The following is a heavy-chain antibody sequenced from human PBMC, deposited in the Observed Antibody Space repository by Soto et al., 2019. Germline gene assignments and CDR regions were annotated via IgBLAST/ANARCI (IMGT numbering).Heavy chain of an antibody. Sequence: ASVKVSCKASGYTFTSYGISWVRQAPGQGLEWMGWISAYNGNTNYAQKLQGRVTMTTDTSTSTAHMELRSLRSDDTAVYYCAREAYYDFWSGYYSYYYGMDVWGQGTTVTVSS. D-gene: IGHD3-3*01. J-gene: IGHJ6*02. V-gene: IGHV1-18*01. CDR3: AREAYYDFWSGYYSYYYGMDV. CDR1: GYTFTSYG. CDR2: ISAYNGNT.